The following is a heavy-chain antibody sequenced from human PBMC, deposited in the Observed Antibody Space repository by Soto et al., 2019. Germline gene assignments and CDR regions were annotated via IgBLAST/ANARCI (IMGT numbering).Heavy chain of an antibody. CDR3: ARDRVGSSSFDF. D-gene: IGHD6-6*01. CDR1: GGSMSNYY. V-gene: IGHV4-4*07. Sequence: SETLSLTCTVSGGSMSNYYWPWIRQSAGKGLEWIGRIYTSGNTNYNPSLKSRVTMSVDTSKNQFSLKMSSVTAADTAVYFCARDRVGSSSFDFWGQGTLVTVSS. J-gene: IGHJ4*02. CDR2: IYTSGNT.